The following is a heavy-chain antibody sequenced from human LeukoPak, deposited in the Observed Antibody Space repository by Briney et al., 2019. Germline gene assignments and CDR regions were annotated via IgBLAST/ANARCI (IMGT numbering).Heavy chain of an antibody. D-gene: IGHD2-21*02. Sequence: PGRSLRLSCAASGFTFSSYGIHWVRQAPGKGLEWVAFISYDGSTKYYADSVEGQFTISRDNSKNTLYVQMNSLRAEDTAVYYCAKDERWRRSDFHGGFDYWGQGALVTVSS. J-gene: IGHJ4*02. CDR2: ISYDGSTK. CDR1: GFTFSSYG. V-gene: IGHV3-30*18. CDR3: AKDERWRRSDFHGGFDY.